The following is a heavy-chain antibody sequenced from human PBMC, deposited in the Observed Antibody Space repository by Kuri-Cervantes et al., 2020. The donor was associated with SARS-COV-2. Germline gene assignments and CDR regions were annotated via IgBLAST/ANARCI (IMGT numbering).Heavy chain of an antibody. CDR2: MNPNSGGT. CDR3: ARESIAARLDAFDI. D-gene: IGHD6-6*01. CDR1: GYTFTGYY. Sequence: ASVKVSCKASGYTFTGYYMHWVRQAPGQGLEWMGWMNPNSGGTNYAQKFQGRVTMTRDTSISTAYMELSRLRSDDTAVYYCARESIAARLDAFDIWGQGTMVTVSS. V-gene: IGHV1-2*02. J-gene: IGHJ3*02.